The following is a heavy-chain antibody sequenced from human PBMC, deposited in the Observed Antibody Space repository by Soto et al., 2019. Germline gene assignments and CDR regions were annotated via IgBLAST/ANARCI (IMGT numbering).Heavy chain of an antibody. V-gene: IGHV1-18*04. CDR3: ARDFLTVDSHRGGLVY. Sequence: QVQLVQSGAEVKKPGASVKVSCKASGYTFTSYGITWVRQAPGQGLEWMGWISAYNGNTKYAQKLQGRDNMTTDTSTSTAYMELRRLRSDDTAVYYCARDFLTVDSHRGGLVYWGQGTLVTVSS. CDR1: GYTFTSYG. CDR2: ISAYNGNT. J-gene: IGHJ4*02. D-gene: IGHD2-15*01.